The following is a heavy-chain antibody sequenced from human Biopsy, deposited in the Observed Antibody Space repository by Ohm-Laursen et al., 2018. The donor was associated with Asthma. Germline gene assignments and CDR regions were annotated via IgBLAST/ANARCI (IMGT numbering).Heavy chain of an antibody. J-gene: IGHJ4*02. CDR3: AKRRGYSGHDNDY. CDR1: GRHFGSYN. CDR2: ITFDGSTQ. V-gene: IGHV3-30-3*02. D-gene: IGHD5-12*01. Sequence: SLRLSCAASGRHFGSYNMHWARQAPGKGLEWVAVITFDGSTQHYGDSVKGRFTISRDNSKNTLYLQMNSLRTEDTAVYYCAKRRGYSGHDNDYWGQGTLVSVSS.